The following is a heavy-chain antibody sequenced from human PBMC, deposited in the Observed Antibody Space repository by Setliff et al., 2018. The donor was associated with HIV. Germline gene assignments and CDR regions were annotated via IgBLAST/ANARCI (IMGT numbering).Heavy chain of an antibody. Sequence: PSETLSLTCTVSGGSISSGTYYWSWIRQPAGKGLEWIGRIHTSGSTNYNPSLKSRVSISVDASKNHFSLKLSSVTAADTALYYCAREGRFTYDLKADYWGQGTLVTVSS. J-gene: IGHJ4*02. D-gene: IGHD3-16*01. CDR1: GGSISSGTYY. CDR2: IHTSGST. V-gene: IGHV4-61*02. CDR3: AREGRFTYDLKADY.